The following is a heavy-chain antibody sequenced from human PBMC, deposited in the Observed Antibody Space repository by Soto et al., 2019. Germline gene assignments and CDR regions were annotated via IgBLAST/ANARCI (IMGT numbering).Heavy chain of an antibody. V-gene: IGHV4-31*03. J-gene: IGHJ4*02. D-gene: IGHD2-21*01. CDR2: IYYIGST. CDR1: GCSISSGGYY. Sequence: QVQLQESGPGLVKPSQTLSLTCTVSGCSISSGGYYWSWIRQHPGKGLEWIGFIYYIGSTYYNPSLKRRVTISVATSKNPFSLKLSSVTAAATAVYYCARGVIHWGQETLVTVSS. CDR3: ARGVIH.